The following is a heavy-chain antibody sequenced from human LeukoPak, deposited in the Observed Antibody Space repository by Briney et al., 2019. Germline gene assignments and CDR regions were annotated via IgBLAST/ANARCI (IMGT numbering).Heavy chain of an antibody. D-gene: IGHD5-12*01. J-gene: IGHJ6*03. Sequence: GGSLSLFCAASGFTFSSYGTHWVRQAPGKGLEWVAFIRYDGSNKYYADSVKGRFTISRDNSKNTLYLQMKSLRAEDTAVYYCAKGGGYEAQYYYYYLDVWGKGTTVTISS. CDR1: GFTFSSYG. V-gene: IGHV3-30*02. CDR3: AKGGGYEAQYYYYYLDV. CDR2: IRYDGSNK.